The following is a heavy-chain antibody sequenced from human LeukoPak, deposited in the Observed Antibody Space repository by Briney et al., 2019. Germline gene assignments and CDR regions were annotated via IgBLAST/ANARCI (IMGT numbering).Heavy chain of an antibody. CDR1: GYSISSAYY. J-gene: IGHJ6*03. CDR2: MYHSGST. Sequence: SETLSLTCSVSGYSISSAYYWGWIRQPPGKGLEWIGTMYHSGSTNYNPSLKSRVTISVDTSKNQFSLKLSSVTAADTAVYYCARTKKDYDSSGYYYYYYYMDVWGKGATVTVSS. V-gene: IGHV4-38-2*02. D-gene: IGHD3-22*01. CDR3: ARTKKDYDSSGYYYYYYYMDV.